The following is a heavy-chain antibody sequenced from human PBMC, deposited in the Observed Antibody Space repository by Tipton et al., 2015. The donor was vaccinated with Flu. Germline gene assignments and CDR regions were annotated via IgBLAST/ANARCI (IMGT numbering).Heavy chain of an antibody. V-gene: IGHV3-7*01. CDR3: ARTRGGYCTSSSCYADYFDY. D-gene: IGHD2-2*01. CDR2: INQGGSEK. CDR1: GFTFSTYW. Sequence: SLRLSCAASGFTFSTYWMGWVRQAPGKGLEWVANINQGGSEKYYVDSVKGRFTIPRDNAKNSLHLQMNSLRAEDTAVYYCARTRGGYCTSSSCYADYFDYWGQGTLVTVSS. J-gene: IGHJ4*02.